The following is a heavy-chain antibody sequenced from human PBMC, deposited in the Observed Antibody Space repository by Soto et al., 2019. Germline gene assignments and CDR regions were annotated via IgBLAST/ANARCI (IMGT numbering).Heavy chain of an antibody. J-gene: IGHJ4*02. D-gene: IGHD6-6*01. Sequence: QVQLMQSGGEVKMPGASVEVSCKTSGYMFTTYGMRWVRQAPGQGLEWLAWISAYNGNKKYEQQVEGRVTTTRDTSTGTVSMDLRNLKSADTAIYYCALGGGGMASRRLEDWGQGTLVIVSS. CDR3: ALGGGGMASRRLED. CDR1: GYMFTTYG. V-gene: IGHV1-18*01. CDR2: ISAYNGNK.